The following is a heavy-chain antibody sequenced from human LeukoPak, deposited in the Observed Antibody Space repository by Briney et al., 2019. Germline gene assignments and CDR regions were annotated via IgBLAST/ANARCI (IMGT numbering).Heavy chain of an antibody. V-gene: IGHV3-30-3*01. J-gene: IGHJ4*02. CDR2: ISYDGSNK. Sequence: RSLRLSCAASGFTFSSYAMHWVRQAPGKGLEWVAVISYDGSNKYYADSVKGRFTISRDNSKNTLYLQMNSLRAEDTAVYYCARERGDYYDSSGPPNYWGQGTLVTVSS. CDR3: ARERGDYYDSSGPPNY. CDR1: GFTFSSYA. D-gene: IGHD3-22*01.